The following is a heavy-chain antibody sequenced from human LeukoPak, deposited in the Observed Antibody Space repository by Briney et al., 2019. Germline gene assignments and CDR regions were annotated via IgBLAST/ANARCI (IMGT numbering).Heavy chain of an antibody. D-gene: IGHD5-12*01. J-gene: IGHJ5*02. CDR3: ARLNVDIVATIRGIWFDP. CDR1: GYTFTSYD. V-gene: IGHV1-8*01. CDR2: MNPNSGNT. Sequence: GASVKVSFKASGYTFTSYDINWVRQATGQGLEGMGWMNPNSGNTGYAQKFQGRVTMTRNTSISTAYMELSSVRSEDTAVYYCARLNVDIVATIRGIWFDPWGQGTLVTVSS.